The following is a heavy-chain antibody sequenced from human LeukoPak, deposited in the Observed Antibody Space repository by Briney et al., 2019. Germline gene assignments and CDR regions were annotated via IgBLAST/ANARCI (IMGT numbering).Heavy chain of an antibody. J-gene: IGHJ4*02. CDR1: DYSISGGYY. CDR2: IYHSGST. D-gene: IGHD2-2*01. CDR3: ARHEQVYCASSSCRGSDY. V-gene: IGHV4-38-2*01. Sequence: PSETLSLTCVVSDYSISGGYYWGWIRQPPGTGLGWIDSIYHSGSTYYNSSVKSRVTISIDTSKNQFSLKLSSVTAADTAVYYCARHEQVYCASSSCRGSDYWGQGTLVTVSP.